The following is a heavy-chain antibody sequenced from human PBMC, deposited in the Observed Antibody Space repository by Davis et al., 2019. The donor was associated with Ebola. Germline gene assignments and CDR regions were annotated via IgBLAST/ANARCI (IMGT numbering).Heavy chain of an antibody. Sequence: PGGSLRLSCAASGFTFSSYAMHWVRQAPGKGLQSVARISTNGENTYYADSVKGRFTISRDNSKDTLSLQMNTLRAEDTAVYHCARHASGDFWYFGLWGRGTLVTVSS. CDR3: ARHASGDFWYFGL. CDR2: ISTNGENT. CDR1: GFTFSSYA. V-gene: IGHV3-64*04. J-gene: IGHJ2*01. D-gene: IGHD4-17*01.